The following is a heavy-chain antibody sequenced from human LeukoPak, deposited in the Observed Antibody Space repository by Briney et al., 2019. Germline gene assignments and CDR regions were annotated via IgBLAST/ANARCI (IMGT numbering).Heavy chain of an antibody. Sequence: PGGSLRLSCAASGFSFSNVWTSWVRQAPGKGLEWVGRIKSKTDAATTDYAAPVKGRFTISRDDSKNTLFLQMNSLKTEDTAVYYCTTHRNSIAAAGIFGYWGQGTLVTVSS. V-gene: IGHV3-15*01. J-gene: IGHJ4*02. D-gene: IGHD6-13*01. CDR1: GFSFSNVW. CDR3: TTHRNSIAAAGIFGY. CDR2: IKSKTDAATT.